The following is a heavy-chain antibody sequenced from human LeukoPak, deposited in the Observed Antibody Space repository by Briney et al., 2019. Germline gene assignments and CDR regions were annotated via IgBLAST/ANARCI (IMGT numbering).Heavy chain of an antibody. CDR1: GGSLSSYY. CDR3: ARRIAAAFDY. CDR2: IYSSGST. J-gene: IGHJ4*02. V-gene: IGHV4-59*08. Sequence: SETLSLTCTVSGGSLSSYYWSWIRQPPGKGQEWIGYIYSSGSTNYNPSLKSRVTISVDTAKNQFSLKLSSVTAADTAVYYCARRIAAAFDYWGQGTLVTVSS. D-gene: IGHD6-13*01.